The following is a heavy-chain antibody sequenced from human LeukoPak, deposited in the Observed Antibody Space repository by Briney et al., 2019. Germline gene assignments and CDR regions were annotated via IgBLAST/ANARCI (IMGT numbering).Heavy chain of an antibody. D-gene: IGHD2-15*01. CDR1: GGSISSYY. J-gene: IGHJ4*02. CDR2: IYYSGST. CDR3: ASWGGYCSGGSCYSVQEYYFDY. V-gene: IGHV4-59*12. Sequence: SETLSLTCTVSGGSISSYYWSWIRQPPGKGLEWIGYIYYSGSTNYNPSLKSRVTISVDTSKNQFSLKLSSVTAADTAVCYCASWGGYCSGGSCYSVQEYYFDYWGQGTLVTVSS.